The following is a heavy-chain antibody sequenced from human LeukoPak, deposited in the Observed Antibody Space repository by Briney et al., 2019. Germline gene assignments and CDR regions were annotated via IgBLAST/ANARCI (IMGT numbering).Heavy chain of an antibody. V-gene: IGHV4-39*07. D-gene: IGHD3-10*01. J-gene: IGHJ3*02. CDR2: IYYSGST. CDR1: GGSISSSSYY. Sequence: IPSETLSLTCTVSGGSISSSSYYWGWIRQPPGKGLEWIGSIYYSGSTYYNPSLKSRVTISVDTSKNQFSLKLSSVTAADTAVYYCARGFGVVRGVFPFDAFDIWGQGTMVTVSS. CDR3: ARGFGVVRGVFPFDAFDI.